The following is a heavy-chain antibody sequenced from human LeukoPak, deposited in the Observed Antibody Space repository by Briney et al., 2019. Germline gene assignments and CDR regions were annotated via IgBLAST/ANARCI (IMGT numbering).Heavy chain of an antibody. J-gene: IGHJ5*02. CDR3: ARAPNDFWSGYYEAWFDP. D-gene: IGHD3-3*01. Sequence: SVKVSCKASGGTFSRYAISWVRQAPGQGLEWMGGIIPIFGTANYAQKFQGRITITADDSTSTAYMELSSLRSEDTAVYYCARAPNDFWSGYYEAWFDPWGQGTLVTVSS. CDR2: IIPIFGTA. V-gene: IGHV1-69*13. CDR1: GGTFSRYA.